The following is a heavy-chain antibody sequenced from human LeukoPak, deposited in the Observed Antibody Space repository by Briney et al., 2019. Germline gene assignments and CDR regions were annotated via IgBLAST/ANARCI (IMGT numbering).Heavy chain of an antibody. CDR3: ASRLGSHYYYYGMDV. J-gene: IGHJ6*02. V-gene: IGHV4-39*01. Sequence: PSETLSLTCTVSGGSISSSSYYWGWIRQPPGKGLEWIGSIYYSGSTYYNPSLKSRVTISVDTSKNQFSLKLSSVTAADTAVYYCASRLGSHYYYYGMDVWGQGTTVTVSS. CDR1: GGSISSSSYY. D-gene: IGHD2-15*01. CDR2: IYYSGST.